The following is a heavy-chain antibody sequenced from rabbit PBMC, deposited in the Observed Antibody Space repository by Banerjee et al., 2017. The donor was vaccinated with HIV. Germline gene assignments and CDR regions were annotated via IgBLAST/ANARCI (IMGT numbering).Heavy chain of an antibody. D-gene: IGHD7-1*01. CDR1: GFDFSSDA. CDR2: INTGSGNT. CDR3: AKDLWYPLNL. Sequence: QEQLVESGGGLDQPEGSLTLTCTASGFDFSSDAMCWVRQAPGKGLEWIACINTGSGNTYYASWAKGRFTISKTSSTTVTLQMTSLTAADTATYFCAKDLWYPLNLWGQGTLVTVS. V-gene: IGHV1S45*01. J-gene: IGHJ4*01.